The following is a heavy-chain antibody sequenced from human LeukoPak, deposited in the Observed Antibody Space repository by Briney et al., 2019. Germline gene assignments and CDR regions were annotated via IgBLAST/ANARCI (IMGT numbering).Heavy chain of an antibody. J-gene: IGHJ4*02. Sequence: SVKVSCKASGGTFSSYAISWVRQAPGQGLEWMGGIIPIFGTANYAQKFQGRVTITAEESTSKAYTELSSLRSEDTAVYYCASLYCSSTSCHSMVDYWGQGTLVTVSS. CDR1: GGTFSSYA. CDR3: ASLYCSSTSCHSMVDY. CDR2: IIPIFGTA. D-gene: IGHD2-2*01. V-gene: IGHV1-69*01.